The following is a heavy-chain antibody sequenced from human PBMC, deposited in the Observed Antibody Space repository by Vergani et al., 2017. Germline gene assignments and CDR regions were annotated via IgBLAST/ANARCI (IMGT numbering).Heavy chain of an antibody. CDR2: ISSSSSYI. J-gene: IGHJ3*02. Sequence: EVQLVESGGGLVQPGRSLRLSCAASGFTFSSYSMNWARQAPGKGLEWVSSISSSSSYIYYADSVKGRFTISRDNAKNSLYLQMNSLRAEDTGVYYCARADIVRGAVAFDIWGQGTMVTVSS. CDR1: GFTFSSYS. D-gene: IGHD2-15*01. V-gene: IGHV3-21*01. CDR3: ARADIVRGAVAFDI.